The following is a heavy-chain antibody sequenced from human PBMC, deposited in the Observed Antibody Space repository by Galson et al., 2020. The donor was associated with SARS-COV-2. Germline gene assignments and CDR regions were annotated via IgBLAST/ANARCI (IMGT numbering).Heavy chain of an antibody. CDR3: ARERLEY. CDR2: IRSSSGTI. V-gene: IGHV3-48*04. J-gene: IGHJ4*02. D-gene: IGHD1-1*01. CDR1: GFTFSSYT. Sequence: GESLKISCAASGFTFSSYTMNWVRQAPVKGLELVAYIRSSSGTIYYAASVKGRFTISRDNAKNSLYLQLNSLRVEDTAVYYCARERLEYCGEGTLGTVSS.